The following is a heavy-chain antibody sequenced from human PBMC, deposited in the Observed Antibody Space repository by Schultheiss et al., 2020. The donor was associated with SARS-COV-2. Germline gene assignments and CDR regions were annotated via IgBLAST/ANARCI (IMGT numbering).Heavy chain of an antibody. Sequence: GESLKISCAASGFTFSDYSMNWVRQAPGKGLEWVAVISYDGSNKYYADSVKGRFTISRDNSKNTLYLQMNSLRAEDTAVYFCARAFGSAEAWNEYFQLWGQGSLVTVSS. CDR2: ISYDGSNK. V-gene: IGHV3-30*03. D-gene: IGHD1-1*01. CDR3: ARAFGSAEAWNEYFQL. CDR1: GFTFSDYS. J-gene: IGHJ1*01.